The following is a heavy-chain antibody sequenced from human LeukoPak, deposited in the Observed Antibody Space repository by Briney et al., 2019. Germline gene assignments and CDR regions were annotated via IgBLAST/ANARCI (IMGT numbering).Heavy chain of an antibody. Sequence: SETPSLTCAVYGGSFSGYYWSWIRQPPGKGLEGIGEINHSGSTNYNPSLKSRVTISVDTSKNQYSLKLSSVTADDTAVYYCARGPVAVAGTGGYFDYWGQGTLVTVSS. CDR1: GGSFSGYY. CDR3: ARGPVAVAGTGGYFDY. J-gene: IGHJ4*02. D-gene: IGHD6-19*01. V-gene: IGHV4-34*01. CDR2: INHSGST.